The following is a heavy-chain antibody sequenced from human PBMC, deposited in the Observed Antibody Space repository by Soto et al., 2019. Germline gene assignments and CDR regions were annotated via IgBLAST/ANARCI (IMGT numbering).Heavy chain of an antibody. V-gene: IGHV1-18*01. Sequence: QVQLVQSGAEVKKPGASVKVSCKASGYTFTSYGISWVRQAPAQGLEWMGWISAYNGNTNYAQKLQGRVTMTTDTSTSTAYMELRSLRSDDTAVYYCARDYICSGGSCYSSYYYYGMDVWGQGTTVTVSS. D-gene: IGHD2-15*01. CDR2: ISAYNGNT. CDR3: ARDYICSGGSCYSSYYYYGMDV. J-gene: IGHJ6*02. CDR1: GYTFTSYG.